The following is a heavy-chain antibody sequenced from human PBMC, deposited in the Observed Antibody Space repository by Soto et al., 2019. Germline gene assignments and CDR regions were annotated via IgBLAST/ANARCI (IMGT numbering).Heavy chain of an antibody. CDR2: ISYDGSNK. V-gene: IGHV3-30*18. CDR3: AKILQLGDYAHYYYGMDV. J-gene: IGHJ6*02. D-gene: IGHD4-17*01. CDR1: GCKCGGYG. Sequence: GGSKRVSCRAAGCKCGGYGGRWVRQEPGKGLEWAAVISYDGSNKYYADSVKGRFTISRDNSKNTLYLQMNSLRAEDTAVYYCAKILQLGDYAHYYYGMDVWGQGTTVTVSS.